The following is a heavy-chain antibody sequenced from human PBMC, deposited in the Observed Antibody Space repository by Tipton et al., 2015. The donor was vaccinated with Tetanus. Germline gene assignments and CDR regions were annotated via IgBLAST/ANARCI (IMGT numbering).Heavy chain of an antibody. D-gene: IGHD3-10*01. J-gene: IGHJ6*02. CDR2: ISSSGGST. CDR1: AITFSTYA. Sequence: SLRLSCVDSAITFSTYAMSWVRQAPGEGLEWVSGISSSGGSTYYADSVKGRFTISRDNSKNTLFLQMNSLRAEDTAVYFCANMDTYFYHGRDVWGQGTTVTVSS. V-gene: IGHV3-23*01. CDR3: ANMDTYFYHGRDV.